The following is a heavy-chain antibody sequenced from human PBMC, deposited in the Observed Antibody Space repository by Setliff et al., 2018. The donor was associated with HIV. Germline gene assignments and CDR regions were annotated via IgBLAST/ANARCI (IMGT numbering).Heavy chain of an antibody. CDR3: ARVDPYSSGFYGY. J-gene: IGHJ4*02. D-gene: IGHD3-22*01. V-gene: IGHV1-46*01. CDR1: GYTFINYY. Sequence: ASVKVSCKASGYTFINYYIHWVRQVPGQGLEWMGILNPSGGSTTYALKFQGRVTMTSDTSTSTVYMELSSLRSEDTALYYCARVDPYSSGFYGYWGQGTLVTVTS. CDR2: LNPSGGST.